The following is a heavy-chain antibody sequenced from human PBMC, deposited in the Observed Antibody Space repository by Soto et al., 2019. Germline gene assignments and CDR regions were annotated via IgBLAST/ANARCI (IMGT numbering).Heavy chain of an antibody. CDR3: AREAGQDCTNGVCYWSGMDV. D-gene: IGHD2-8*01. CDR2: IYTSGST. J-gene: IGHJ6*02. CDR1: GGSISSYY. V-gene: IGHV4-4*07. Sequence: KPSETLSLTCTVSGGSISSYYWSWIRQPAGKGLEWIGRIYTSGSTNYNPSLKSRVTMSVDTSKNQFSLKLSSVTAADTAVYYCAREAGQDCTNGVCYWSGMDVWGQGTTVTVSS.